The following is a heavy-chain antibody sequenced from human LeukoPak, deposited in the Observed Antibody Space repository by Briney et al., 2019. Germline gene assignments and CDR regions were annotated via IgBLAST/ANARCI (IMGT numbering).Heavy chain of an antibody. CDR2: INHSGST. CDR1: GGSFSGYY. Sequence: PSETLSLTCAVYGGSFSGYYWSWIRQPPGKGLEWIGEINHSGSTNSNPSLKSRVTISVDTSKNQFSLKLSSVTAADTAVDYCARGPGVRGVITDYWGQGTLVTVSS. J-gene: IGHJ4*02. D-gene: IGHD3-10*01. CDR3: ARGPGVRGVITDY. V-gene: IGHV4-34*01.